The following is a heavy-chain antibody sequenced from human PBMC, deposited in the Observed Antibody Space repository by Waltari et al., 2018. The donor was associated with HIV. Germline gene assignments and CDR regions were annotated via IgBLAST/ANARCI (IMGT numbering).Heavy chain of an antibody. CDR2: IYTSGST. CDR1: GGSISRYS. CDR3: ARGTYYYDSSGHDAFDI. D-gene: IGHD3-22*01. V-gene: IGHV4-4*07. J-gene: IGHJ3*02. Sequence: VQLQESGPGLLKPSATLSLTCTVSGGSISRYSGSWIRQPAGKGLEWIGRIYTSGSTNYNPSLKSRVTMSVDTSKNQFSLKLSSVTAADTAVYYCARGTYYYDSSGHDAFDIWGQGTMVTVSS.